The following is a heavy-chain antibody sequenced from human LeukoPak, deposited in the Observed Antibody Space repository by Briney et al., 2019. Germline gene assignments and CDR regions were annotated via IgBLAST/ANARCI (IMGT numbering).Heavy chain of an antibody. J-gene: IGHJ3*02. D-gene: IGHD2-2*01. Sequence: SGTLSLTCAVYGGSFSGYYWSWIRQPPGKGLEWIGEINHSGSTNYNPSLKSRVTISVDTSKNQFSLKLSSVTAADTAVYYCARGRLIVVVPAAIHAFDIWGQGTMVTVSS. CDR2: INHSGST. V-gene: IGHV4-34*01. CDR3: ARGRLIVVVPAAIHAFDI. CDR1: GGSFSGYY.